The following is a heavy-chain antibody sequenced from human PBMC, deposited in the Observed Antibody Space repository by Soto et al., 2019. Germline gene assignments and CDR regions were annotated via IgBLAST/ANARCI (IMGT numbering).Heavy chain of an antibody. CDR2: IYHTGST. CDR3: ATLPPRIVVVVLPIPT. J-gene: IGHJ4*02. CDR1: GASISSTNW. V-gene: IGHV4-4*02. D-gene: IGHD2-15*01. Sequence: QVQLQESGPRLVKPSGTLSLTCAVSGASISSTNWWTWVRQPPGKGLEWIGEIYHTGSTKYNPSLKSRVNIPLEKSNNQFSLNLSSVTAADTAVYYCATLPPRIVVVVLPIPTWGQGTLVTVSS.